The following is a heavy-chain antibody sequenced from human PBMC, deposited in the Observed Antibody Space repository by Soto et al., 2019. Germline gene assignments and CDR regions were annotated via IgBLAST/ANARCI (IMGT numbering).Heavy chain of an antibody. D-gene: IGHD6-19*01. CDR2: MNPSGGST. CDR1: RYTFTSYY. J-gene: IGHJ4*02. CDR3: ATIAVAGAFDY. Sequence: AAVKVSFKSCRYTFTSYYMHWVRQAPGQGLEWMGIMNPSGGSTSYAQEFQGRVTMNRHTSRSTDYMSLSSLRAEGRAVYCCATIAVAGAFDYWGQGTLVTVSS. V-gene: IGHV1-46*01.